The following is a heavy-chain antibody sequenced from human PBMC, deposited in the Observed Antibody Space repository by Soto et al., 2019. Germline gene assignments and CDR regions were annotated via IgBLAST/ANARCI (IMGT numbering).Heavy chain of an antibody. CDR1: GFTFSSYS. Sequence: PGGCLRLSCSASGFTFSSYSMNWVRQDPGKGLEWVSYISSSSSTIYYADSVKGRFTISRDNAKNSLYLQMNSLRDEDTAVYYCARDRPFKGSTPNYYYYGMDVWGQGTTVTVSS. V-gene: IGHV3-48*02. J-gene: IGHJ6*02. CDR2: ISSSSSTI. D-gene: IGHD3-16*01. CDR3: ARDRPFKGSTPNYYYYGMDV.